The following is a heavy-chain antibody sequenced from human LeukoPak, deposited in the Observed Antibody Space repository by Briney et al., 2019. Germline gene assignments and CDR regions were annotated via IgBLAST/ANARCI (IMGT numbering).Heavy chain of an antibody. V-gene: IGHV1-69*13. CDR2: IIPIFGTA. D-gene: IGHD5-18*01. Sequence: SVKVSCKASGGTFSSYAISWVRQAPGQGLEWMGGIIPIFGTANYAQKFQGRVTITADESTSTAYMELSSLRSEDTAVYYCARRESTRGYSYGLGNYYYYGMDVWGQGTTVTVSS. CDR1: GGTFSSYA. CDR3: ARRESTRGYSYGLGNYYYYGMDV. J-gene: IGHJ6*02.